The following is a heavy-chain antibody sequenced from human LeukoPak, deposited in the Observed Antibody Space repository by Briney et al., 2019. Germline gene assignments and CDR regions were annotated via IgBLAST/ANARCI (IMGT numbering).Heavy chain of an antibody. V-gene: IGHV4-34*01. J-gene: IGHJ5*02. CDR2: INHSGST. D-gene: IGHD3-10*01. CDR3: ARGLGYYGSGSYYKKSRWFDP. CDR1: GGSFSGYY. Sequence: SETLSLTCAVYGGSFSGYYWSWIRQPPGKGLEWIEEINHSGSTNYNPSLKSRVTISVDTSKNQFSLKLSSVTAADTAVYYCARGLGYYGSGSYYKKSRWFDPWGQGTLVTVSS.